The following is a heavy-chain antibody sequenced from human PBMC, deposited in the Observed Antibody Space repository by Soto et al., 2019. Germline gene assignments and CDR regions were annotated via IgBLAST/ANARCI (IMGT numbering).Heavy chain of an antibody. CDR3: VQEPKYYYGSGSYYRLGIDDFEK. J-gene: IGHJ3*02. CDR1: GFTFSSYG. D-gene: IGHD3-10*01. CDR2: ISYDGSKK. Sequence: PGGSLRLSCAASGFTFSSYGMHWFRQAPGKGLEWVAVISYDGSKKDDADSVKGRFTISRDNSKNTLYLQMNSLRAKDTAVYYWVQEPKYYYGSGSYYRLGIDDFEKWGQGTMVRVS. V-gene: IGHV3-30*18.